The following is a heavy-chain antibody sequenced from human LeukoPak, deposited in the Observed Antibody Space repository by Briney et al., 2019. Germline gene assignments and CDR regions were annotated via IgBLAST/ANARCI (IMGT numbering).Heavy chain of an antibody. CDR1: GYTFTGYY. CDR2: INPNSGGT. D-gene: IGHD4-17*01. Sequence: ASVKVSCKASGYTFTGYYMRWVRQAPGQGLEWMGWINPNSGGTNYAQKFQGRVTMTRDTSISTAYMELSRLTSDDTAVYYCARVHGDYGYNWFDPWGQGTLVTVSS. CDR3: ARVHGDYGYNWFDP. J-gene: IGHJ5*02. V-gene: IGHV1-2*02.